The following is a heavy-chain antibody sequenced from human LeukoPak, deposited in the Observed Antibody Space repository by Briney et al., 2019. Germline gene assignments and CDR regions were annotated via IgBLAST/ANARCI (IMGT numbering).Heavy chain of an antibody. CDR2: ISWDGGST. CDR3: AKDSAMARVVPALTFDY. J-gene: IGHJ4*02. V-gene: IGHV3-43D*03. Sequence: PGGSLRLSCAASGFTFDDYAMHWVRQAPGEGLEWVSLISWDGGSTYYADSVKGRFTISRGNSKNSLYLQMNSLRAEDTALYYCAKDSAMARVVPALTFDYWGQGTLVTVSS. CDR1: GFTFDDYA. D-gene: IGHD2-2*01.